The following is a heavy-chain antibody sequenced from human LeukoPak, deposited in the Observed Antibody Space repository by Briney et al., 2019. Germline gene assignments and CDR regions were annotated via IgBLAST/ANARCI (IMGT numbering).Heavy chain of an antibody. V-gene: IGHV3-23*01. Sequence: GGSLRLSCATSGFSFSSYAMSWVRQAPGKGLEWVSAMSSSDDGRYYAASVRGRFTISRDTSRSTLYLQMNSLRAEDAAVYYCAKAPVTSCRGAFCYPFDYWGQGTLVTVST. J-gene: IGHJ4*02. CDR3: AKAPVTSCRGAFCYPFDY. CDR2: MSSSDDGR. D-gene: IGHD2-15*01. CDR1: GFSFSSYA.